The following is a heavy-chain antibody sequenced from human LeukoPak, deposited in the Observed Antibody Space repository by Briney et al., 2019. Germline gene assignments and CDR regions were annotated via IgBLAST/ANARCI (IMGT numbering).Heavy chain of an antibody. CDR2: IVHSGST. V-gene: IGHV4-38-2*01. Sequence: ETQTLTCAVSGYSISSGYYWGWIRQSPRKGLEWSGCIVHSGSTYDNPSLMSRVTISVDTSKNQLSLKLNSVTAADTAVYYWARASRDHSGSYPWGQGTVTMVSS. D-gene: IGHD1-26*01. CDR1: GYSISSGYY. J-gene: IGHJ5*02. CDR3: ARASRDHSGSYP.